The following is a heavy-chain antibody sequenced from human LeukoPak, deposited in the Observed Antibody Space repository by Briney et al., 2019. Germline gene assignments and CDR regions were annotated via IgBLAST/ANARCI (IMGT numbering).Heavy chain of an antibody. CDR2: IYYSGST. D-gene: IGHD4-17*01. V-gene: IGHV4-59*01. CDR1: VRCISRYY. Sequence: PSETLSLTCIVSVRCISRYYRRWIRQPPGKGLEWIGYIYYSGSTNYNPSLKSRVTISVDTSKNQFSLKLSSVTAADTAVYYCATTDDYDDYPPSYYYGSGLWGQGTTVTVSS. J-gene: IGHJ6*02. CDR3: ATTDDYDDYPPSYYYGSGL.